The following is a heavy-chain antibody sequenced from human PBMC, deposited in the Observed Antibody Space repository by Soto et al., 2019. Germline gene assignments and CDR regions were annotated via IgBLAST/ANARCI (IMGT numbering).Heavy chain of an antibody. Sequence: SVGSLRLSCIASGFSFGNDWMGWVRQAPGKGLEWVANIKEDGSEKFSVDSVRGRFTISRDNAKNSLYLQMNSLRADDTAVYYCARPERNSKYHPLLPWGQGTLVTVSS. D-gene: IGHD1-1*01. CDR3: ARPERNSKYHPLLP. V-gene: IGHV3-7*01. CDR2: IKEDGSEK. CDR1: GFSFGNDW. J-gene: IGHJ5*02.